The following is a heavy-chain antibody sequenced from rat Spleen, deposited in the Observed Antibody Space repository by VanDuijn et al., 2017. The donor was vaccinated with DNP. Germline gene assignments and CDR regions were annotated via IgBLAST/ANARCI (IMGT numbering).Heavy chain of an antibody. V-gene: IGHV2-41*01. Sequence: QVQLKESGPGLVQPSQTLSLICTVAGFSLTSNNVHWVRQPPGKGLEWMGVIWNNGGTRYNSALKSRLSIGRDTSKSQVFLKVNSLQTDDTATYYCARSPENSYIYLPWTYWGQGTLVIVSS. J-gene: IGHJ3*01. CDR3: ARSPENSYIYLPWTY. D-gene: IGHD1-2*01. CDR2: IWNNGGT. CDR1: GFSLTSNN.